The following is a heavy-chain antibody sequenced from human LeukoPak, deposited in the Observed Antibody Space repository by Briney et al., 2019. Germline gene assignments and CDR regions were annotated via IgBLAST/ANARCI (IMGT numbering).Heavy chain of an antibody. D-gene: IGHD3-22*01. CDR1: GGTFSSYA. Sequence: ASVKVSCKASGGTFSSYAISWVRQAPGQGLEWKGGIIPIFGTANYAQKFQGRVTITADESTSTAYMELSSLRSEDTAVYYCASVTVDYYDSSGYYYGDYWGQGTLVTVSS. J-gene: IGHJ4*02. CDR3: ASVTVDYYDSSGYYYGDY. CDR2: IIPIFGTA. V-gene: IGHV1-69*13.